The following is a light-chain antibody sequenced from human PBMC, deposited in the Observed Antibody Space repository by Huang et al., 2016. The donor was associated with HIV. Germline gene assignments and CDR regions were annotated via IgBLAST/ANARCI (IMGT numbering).Light chain of an antibody. CDR2: EIS. Sequence: IVMTQTPLSLSVTPGQSATISCKSNQSLLLGDGKTYLYWYLQRAGQSPQPLIYEISSRFSGVPDRFSGSGSGTDFTLKISRVEAGDVGIYYCMQSIHLRTFGQGTKLEIK. V-gene: IGKV2-29*02. J-gene: IGKJ2*02. CDR3: MQSIHLRT. CDR1: QSLLLGDGKTY.